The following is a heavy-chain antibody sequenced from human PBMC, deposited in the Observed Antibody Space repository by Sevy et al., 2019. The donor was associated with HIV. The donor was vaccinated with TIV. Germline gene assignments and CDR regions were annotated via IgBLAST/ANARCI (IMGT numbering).Heavy chain of an antibody. J-gene: IGHJ3*02. CDR1: GGSFSGYY. D-gene: IGHD2-2*02. CDR3: GISYTGSHAFDI. Sequence: SETPLTCAVYGGSFSGYYWSWIRQPPGKGLEWIGEINHSGSTNYNPSLKSRVTISVDTSKNQFSLKLSSVTAADTAVYYCGISYTGSHAFDIWGQGTMVTVSS. V-gene: IGHV4-34*01. CDR2: INHSGST.